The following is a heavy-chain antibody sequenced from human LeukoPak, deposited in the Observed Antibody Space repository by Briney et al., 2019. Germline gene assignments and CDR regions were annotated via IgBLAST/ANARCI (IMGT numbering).Heavy chain of an antibody. CDR2: ISGSGGLT. Sequence: GGSLRLSCAASRFTFSHYAMSWVRQAPGKGLEWVSGISGSGGLTHYADSVKGRFTISRDNAKNSLYLQMNSLRAEDTALYYCAKDIGVGATRGFDYWGQGTLVTVSS. D-gene: IGHD1-26*01. CDR1: RFTFSHYA. V-gene: IGHV3-20*04. CDR3: AKDIGVGATRGFDY. J-gene: IGHJ4*02.